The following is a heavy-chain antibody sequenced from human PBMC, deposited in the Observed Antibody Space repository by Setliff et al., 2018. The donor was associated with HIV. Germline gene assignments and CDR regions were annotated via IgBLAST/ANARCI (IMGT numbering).Heavy chain of an antibody. CDR3: ARALANWVWRRAFDI. Sequence: PSETLSLTCAVYDGSFSGYYWSWIRQPPGKGLEWIGEIDNSGSTNYNPSLKSRVAISVDTSKKQFSLRLSSVTAADTAVYCCARALANWVWRRAFDIWCQGTMVTVSS. V-gene: IGHV4-34*01. J-gene: IGHJ3*02. D-gene: IGHD1-1*01. CDR2: IDNSGST. CDR1: DGSFSGYY.